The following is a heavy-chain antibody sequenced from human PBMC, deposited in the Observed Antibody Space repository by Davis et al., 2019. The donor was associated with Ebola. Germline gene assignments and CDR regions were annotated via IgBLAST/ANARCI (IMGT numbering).Heavy chain of an antibody. CDR3: ARSRLMRDDTIFGK. D-gene: IGHD3-3*01. CDR1: GGSISNYY. V-gene: IGHV4-4*07. Sequence: SETLSLTCTVSGGSISNYYWSWLRQPAGKGLECIGRIYSSGYTNYHPSLKSRVSMSVDTSKNQFSLNLSSVTAADTAVYYCARSRLMRDDTIFGKWGQGTLVTVSS. J-gene: IGHJ4*02. CDR2: IYSSGYT.